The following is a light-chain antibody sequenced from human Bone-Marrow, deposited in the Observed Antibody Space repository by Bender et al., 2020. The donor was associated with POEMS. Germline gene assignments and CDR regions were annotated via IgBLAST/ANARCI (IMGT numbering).Light chain of an antibody. CDR1: YSDVGGYAF. CDR3: CSYADGSNLV. V-gene: IGLV2-23*02. J-gene: IGLJ2*01. CDR2: EVT. Sequence: QSALTQPASVPGSLGQSITISCTGTYSDVGGYAFVSWYQHHPGKTPKRILFEVTRRPSGVSDRFSGSKSGNTASLTISGLQADDEAVYYCCSYADGSNLVFGGGTKVTVL.